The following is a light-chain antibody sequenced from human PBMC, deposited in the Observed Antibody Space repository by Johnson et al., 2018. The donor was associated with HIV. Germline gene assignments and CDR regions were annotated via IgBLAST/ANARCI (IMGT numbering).Light chain of an antibody. CDR2: DTI. CDR3: GTWDSSLNAYV. V-gene: IGLV1-51*01. J-gene: IGLJ1*01. Sequence: QSVLTQPPSVSAAPGQKVTISCSGTTSNIGNNYVSWYQQVPGTAPILVIYDTIKRHSGIPDRFSGSKSGTSATLGITGLQTGDEADYYCGTWDSSLNAYVFGAATKVAVL. CDR1: TSNIGNNY.